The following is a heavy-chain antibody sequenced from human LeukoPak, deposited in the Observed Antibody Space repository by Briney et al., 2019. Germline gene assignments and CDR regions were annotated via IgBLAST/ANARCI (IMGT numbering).Heavy chain of an antibody. CDR1: GFTFGSYA. CDR3: ARGLVPYDSSGYYID. CDR2: ISYDGSNK. J-gene: IGHJ4*02. V-gene: IGHV3-30*04. D-gene: IGHD3-22*01. Sequence: PGGSLRLSCAASGFTFGSYAMHWVRQAPGKGLEWVAVISYDGSNKYYADSVKGRFTISRDNSKNTLYLQMNSLRAEDTAVYYCARGLVPYDSSGYYIDWGQGTLVTVSS.